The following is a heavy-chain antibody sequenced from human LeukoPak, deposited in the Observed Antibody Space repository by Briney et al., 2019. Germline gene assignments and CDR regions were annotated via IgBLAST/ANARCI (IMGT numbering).Heavy chain of an antibody. J-gene: IGHJ4*02. V-gene: IGHV4-59*02. Sequence: SETLSLTCTVSGDSVSSYYWSWIRQPPGKGLRWIGYIYYGGSTNYNPSLKSRVTVSVDSSKNQFSLRLTSVTAADTALYYCARGSDSGGGPLFDYGARGT. CDR2: IYYGGST. CDR1: GDSVSSYY. D-gene: IGHD3-22*01. CDR3: ARGSDSGGGPLFDY.